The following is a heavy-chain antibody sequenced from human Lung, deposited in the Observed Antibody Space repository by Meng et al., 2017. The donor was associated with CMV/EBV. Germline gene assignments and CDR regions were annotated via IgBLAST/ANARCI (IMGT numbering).Heavy chain of an antibody. CDR1: GQTFTTYW. Sequence: GXXRLSCKGSGQTFTTYWIAWVRQMPGKGLEWMGVIHPGDSETRYSPSFQGHVTISADMSLSVAYLQWSSLKASDTAIFYCATVGLDQRFDNWGQGTLVTGSS. D-gene: IGHD1/OR15-1a*01. V-gene: IGHV5-51*01. CDR3: ATVGLDQRFDN. J-gene: IGHJ4*02. CDR2: IHPGDSET.